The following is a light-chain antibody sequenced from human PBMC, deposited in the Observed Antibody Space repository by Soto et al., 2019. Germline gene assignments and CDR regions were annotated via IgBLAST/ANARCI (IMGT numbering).Light chain of an antibody. J-gene: IGKJ1*01. CDR1: QSVRSN. CDR2: GAS. V-gene: IGKV3-15*01. CDR3: QHYNNWPPWT. Sequence: IVMTQSPATLSVSPGERVTLSCRASQSVRSNLVWYQQRPGQAPRLLIYGASSRATGVLARFSGSGSGTEYTLTISSLQSEDFAVYYCQHYNNWPPWTFGQGTKVEIK.